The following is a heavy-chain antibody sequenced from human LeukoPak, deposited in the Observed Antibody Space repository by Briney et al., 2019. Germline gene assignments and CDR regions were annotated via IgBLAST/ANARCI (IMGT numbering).Heavy chain of an antibody. Sequence: GGSLRLSCAASGFPFNDYAMHWLRQAPGKGLEWVSGINWNGGDTGYADSVKGRFTVSRDNSKNTLYLQMNSLRAEDTAVYYCAKGDSSGYLWYFDYWGQGILVTVSS. J-gene: IGHJ4*02. V-gene: IGHV3-9*01. D-gene: IGHD3-22*01. CDR2: INWNGGDT. CDR1: GFPFNDYA. CDR3: AKGDSSGYLWYFDY.